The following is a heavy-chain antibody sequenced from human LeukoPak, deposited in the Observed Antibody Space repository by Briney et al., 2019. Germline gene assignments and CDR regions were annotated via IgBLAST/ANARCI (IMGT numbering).Heavy chain of an antibody. V-gene: IGHV4-34*01. CDR2: INHSGST. Sequence: SGTLSLTCTASGGSISSYYWSWIRQPPGKGLEWIGEINHSGSTNYNPSLESGVTIFVDATKNQFSLKLRSVPAADDAVYYCWRHNILAMIRGYHFDYWGQGTRVTVSS. CDR1: GGSISSYY. D-gene: IGHD5-12*01. CDR3: WRHNILAMIRGYHFDY. J-gene: IGHJ4*02.